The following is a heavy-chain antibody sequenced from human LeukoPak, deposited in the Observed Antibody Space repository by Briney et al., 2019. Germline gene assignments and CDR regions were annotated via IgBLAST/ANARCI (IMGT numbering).Heavy chain of an antibody. CDR3: ARVFRYWFDP. CDR2: INHSGST. J-gene: IGHJ5*02. V-gene: IGHV4-34*01. Sequence: PSETLSLTRAVYGGSFSGYYWSWIRQPPGKGLEWIGEINHSGSTNYNPSLTSRVTISVDTSKNQFSLKLSSVTAADTAVYYCARVFRYWFDPWGQGTLVTVSS. D-gene: IGHD3-10*01. CDR1: GGSFSGYY.